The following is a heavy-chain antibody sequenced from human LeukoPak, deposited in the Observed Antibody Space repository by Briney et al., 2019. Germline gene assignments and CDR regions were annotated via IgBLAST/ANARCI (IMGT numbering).Heavy chain of an antibody. CDR2: MNPNSGNT. V-gene: IGHV1-8*01. CDR3: ARGRGSGHKENWFDP. D-gene: IGHD6-19*01. CDR1: GYTFTTYD. Sequence: ASVKVSCKASGYTFTTYDINWVRQATGQGLEWMGWMNPNSGNTGYTQKFQGRVTMTRNTSISTAYMELSSLKSEDTAVYYCARGRGSGHKENWFDPWGQGTLVTVSS. J-gene: IGHJ5*02.